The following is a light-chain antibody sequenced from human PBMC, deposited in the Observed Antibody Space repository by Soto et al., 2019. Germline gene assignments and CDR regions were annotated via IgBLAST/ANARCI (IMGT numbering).Light chain of an antibody. Sequence: EIVLTQSPAALSVSPGGRATLSCRASQDVMYDLAWYQQKPGQAPRLLVYGASTRATDAPPRFRGSGSGREFSLTISSLQPEDFATYYCQQSYSTPPTFGGGTKVEIK. V-gene: IGKV3-15*01. CDR3: QQSYSTPPT. CDR2: GAS. CDR1: QDVMYD. J-gene: IGKJ4*01.